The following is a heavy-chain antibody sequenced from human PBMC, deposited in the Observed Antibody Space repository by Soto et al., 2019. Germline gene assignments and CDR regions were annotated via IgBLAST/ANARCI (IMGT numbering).Heavy chain of an antibody. V-gene: IGHV4-28*01. J-gene: IGHJ6*02. CDR3: ARMAVGTDYCYGMDV. CDR2: INYSGST. CDR1: GYSMRSSNF. Sequence: LALTCAVSGYSMRSSNFWVWIRQPPGKGLEWIGYINYSGSTYYNPSLKRRVTMSVDTSKNQFSLKLSSVTAVDTAVYYCARMAVGTDYCYGMDVWGLGTTVTVSS. D-gene: IGHD6-19*01.